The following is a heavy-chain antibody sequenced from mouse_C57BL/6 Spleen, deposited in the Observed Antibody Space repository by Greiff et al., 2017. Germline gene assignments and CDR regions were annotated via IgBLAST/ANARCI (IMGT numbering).Heavy chain of an antibody. V-gene: IGHV1-52*01. J-gene: IGHJ2*01. CDR3: ARGSSSDY. CDR2: IDPSDSET. CDR1: GYTFTSYW. D-gene: IGHD1-1*01. Sequence: VQLQQSGAELVRPGSSVKLSCKASGYTFTSYWMHWVKQRPIQGLEWIGNIDPSDSETHSNQKFKDKATLTVDKSSSTAYMQLSSLTSEDSAVYYCARGSSSDYWGQGTTLTVSS.